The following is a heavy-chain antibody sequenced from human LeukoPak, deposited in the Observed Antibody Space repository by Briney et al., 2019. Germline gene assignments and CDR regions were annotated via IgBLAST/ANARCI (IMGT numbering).Heavy chain of an antibody. CDR1: GFSVSTYG. CDR2: IWYDGTKK. J-gene: IGHJ4*02. D-gene: IGHD3-3*01. Sequence: PGGSLRLSCAASGFSVSTYGMHWVRQAPDKGLEWVAVIWYDGTKKFYADPVKGRFTISRDISKNMLYLQMNSLRDEDTALYYCAGAFGSYIDSWGQGTLVTVTS. CDR3: AGAFGSYIDS. V-gene: IGHV3-33*01.